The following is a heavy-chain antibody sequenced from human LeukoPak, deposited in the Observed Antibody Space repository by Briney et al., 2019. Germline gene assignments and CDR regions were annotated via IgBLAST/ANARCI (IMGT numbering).Heavy chain of an antibody. CDR3: ARDRGFCSGGSCGNFDY. D-gene: IGHD2-15*01. V-gene: IGHV4-59*01. CDR1: GGSIGSYY. Sequence: SETVSLTCTVSGGSIGSYYWNWIRRPPGKGLEWIGYIYNSGSTKYNPSLKSRVTISEDTSKNQFSLKLSSVTAADTAVFYCARDRGFCSGGSCGNFDYWGQGTLVTVSS. J-gene: IGHJ4*02. CDR2: IYNSGST.